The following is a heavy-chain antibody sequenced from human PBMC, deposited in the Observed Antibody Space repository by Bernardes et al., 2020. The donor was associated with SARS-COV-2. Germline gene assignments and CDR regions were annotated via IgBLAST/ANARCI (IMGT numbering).Heavy chain of an antibody. CDR3: ARGRLFWSGYQTSFDY. CDR1: GGSFSGYY. D-gene: IGHD3-3*01. Sequence: SETLSLTCAVYGGSFSGYYWSWIRQPPGKGLEWIGEINHSGSTNYNPSLKSRVTISVDTSKNQFSLKLSSVTAADTAVYYCARGRLFWSGYQTSFDYWGQGTLVTVSS. J-gene: IGHJ4*02. V-gene: IGHV4-34*01. CDR2: INHSGST.